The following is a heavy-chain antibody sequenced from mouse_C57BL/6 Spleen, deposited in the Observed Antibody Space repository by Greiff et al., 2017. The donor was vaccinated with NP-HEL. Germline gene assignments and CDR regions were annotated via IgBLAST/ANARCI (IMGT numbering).Heavy chain of an antibody. V-gene: IGHV1-26*01. CDR3: ANSYDYGYYFDY. D-gene: IGHD2-4*01. J-gene: IGHJ2*01. CDR1: GYTFTDYY. Sequence: EVQLQQSGPELVKPGASVKISCKASGYTFTDYYMNWVKQSHGKSLEWIGDINPNNGGTSYNQKFKGKATLTVDKSSSTAYMELRSLTSEDSAVYYCANSYDYGYYFDYWGQGTTLTVSS. CDR2: INPNNGGT.